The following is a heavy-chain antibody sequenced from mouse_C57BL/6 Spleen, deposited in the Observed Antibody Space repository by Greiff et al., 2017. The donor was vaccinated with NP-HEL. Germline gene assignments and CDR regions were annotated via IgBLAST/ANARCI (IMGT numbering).Heavy chain of an antibody. V-gene: IGHV14-4*01. CDR2: IDPENGDT. J-gene: IGHJ2*01. CDR3: TPCYDGYYFDY. D-gene: IGHD2-3*01. CDR1: GFNITDDY. Sequence: VQLQQSGAELVRPGASVKLSCTASGFNITDDYMHWVKQRPEQGLEWIGWIDPENGDTESASKFQGKATITAYTSSNTAYLQLSSRTSEDTSVYYCTPCYDGYYFDYWGQGTTLTVSS.